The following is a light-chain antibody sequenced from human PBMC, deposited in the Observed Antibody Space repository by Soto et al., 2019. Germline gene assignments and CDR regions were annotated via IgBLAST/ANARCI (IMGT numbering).Light chain of an antibody. Sequence: QSALTQPASVSGSPGQSITISCTGTSSDVGGYNYVSWYQHHPGKAPKLMIYDVSNRPSGVSNRFSGSKSGNTASLTISGLQPEDEADYYCCSYTTSNTRQIVFGTGTKLPS. CDR3: CSYTTSNTRQIV. V-gene: IGLV2-14*03. CDR1: SSDVGGYNY. J-gene: IGLJ1*01. CDR2: DVS.